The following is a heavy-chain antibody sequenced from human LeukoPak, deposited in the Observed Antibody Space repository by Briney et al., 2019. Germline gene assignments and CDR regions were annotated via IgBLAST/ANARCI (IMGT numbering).Heavy chain of an antibody. D-gene: IGHD6-19*01. V-gene: IGHV3-72*01. CDR3: VRVGSVSGSDYLDH. Sequence: PGGSLRLSCAVSGFTFSDHSLDWVRQAPGKGLEWVGRSRNKAKSYTTEYAASVKGRFTISRDDSKNSLYLQMNSLETEDTAVYYCVRVGSVSGSDYLDHWGQGTLVTVSS. J-gene: IGHJ4*02. CDR1: GFTFSDHS. CDR2: SRNKAKSYTT.